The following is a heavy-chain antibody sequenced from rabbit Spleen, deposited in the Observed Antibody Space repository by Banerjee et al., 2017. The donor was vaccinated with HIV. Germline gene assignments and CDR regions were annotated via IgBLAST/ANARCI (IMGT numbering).Heavy chain of an antibody. CDR2: IEVGSSDFT. CDR1: GFDFSSGGW. J-gene: IGHJ6*01. CDR3: ARDTSSSFSSYGMDL. V-gene: IGHV1S45*01. Sequence: QEQLVESGGGLVQPGGSLKLSCKASGFDFSSGGWMCWVRQAPGKGLEWIACIEVGSSDFTYFATWAKGRFTISKTSSTTVTLQVTRLTAADTATYFCARDTSSSFSSYGMDLWGPGTLVTVS. D-gene: IGHD1-1*01.